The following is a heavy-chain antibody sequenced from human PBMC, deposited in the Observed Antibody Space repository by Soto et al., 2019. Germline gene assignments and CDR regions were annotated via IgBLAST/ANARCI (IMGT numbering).Heavy chain of an antibody. J-gene: IGHJ6*02. D-gene: IGHD3-10*01. CDR2: IWYDGSNK. Sequence: QVQLVESGGGVVQPGRSLRLSCAASGFTFSSYGMHWVRQAPGKGLEWVAVIWYDGSNKYYADSVKGRFTISRDNSKNTLYLQMNSLRAEDTAVYYCARDSSDGAWDYYYGMDVWGQGTTVTVSS. CDR3: ARDSSDGAWDYYYGMDV. V-gene: IGHV3-33*01. CDR1: GFTFSSYG.